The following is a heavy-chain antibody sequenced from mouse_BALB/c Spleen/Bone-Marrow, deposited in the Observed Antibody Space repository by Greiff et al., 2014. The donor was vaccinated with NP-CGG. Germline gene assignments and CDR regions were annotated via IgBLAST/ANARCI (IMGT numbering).Heavy chain of an antibody. CDR2: MWAGGST. D-gene: IGHD2-1*01. Sequence: QVQLKQSGPGLVAPSQSLSITCTVSGFSLTSYGVHWVRQPPEKGLEWLGVMWAGGSTNYNSALMSRLSISKDNAKSQVFLKMNSLQTDDTAMYYCARAYGNYGYFDVWGAGTTVTVSS. V-gene: IGHV2-9*02. CDR1: GFSLTSYG. CDR3: ARAYGNYGYFDV. J-gene: IGHJ1*01.